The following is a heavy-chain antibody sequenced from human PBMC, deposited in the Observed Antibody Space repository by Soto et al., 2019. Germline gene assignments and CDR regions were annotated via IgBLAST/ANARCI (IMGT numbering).Heavy chain of an antibody. D-gene: IGHD2-8*01. J-gene: IGHJ6*03. CDR2: IKQDGSEK. Sequence: PGGSLRLSCAASGFTFSSYWMSWVRQAPGKGLEWVANIKQDGSEKYYVDSVKGRFTISRDNAKNSLYLQMNSLRAEDTAVYYCAREGEGLYPPHYYMDVWGKGTTVTVSS. CDR3: AREGEGLYPPHYYMDV. CDR1: GFTFSSYW. V-gene: IGHV3-7*01.